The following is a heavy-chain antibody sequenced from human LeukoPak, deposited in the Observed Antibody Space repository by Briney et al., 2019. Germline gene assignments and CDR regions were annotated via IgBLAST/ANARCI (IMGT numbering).Heavy chain of an antibody. J-gene: IGHJ4*02. CDR3: ARSTSSSGRPLYYFDY. V-gene: IGHV1-46*01. D-gene: IGHD1-26*01. CDR2: IYCSGGTT. Sequence: ASVKVSCKASGYTFISYYIHWVRQAPGQGLEWMGMIYCSGGTTNYAQKFQGRVTMTRDTATSTVYMELSSLRSEDTAAFYCARSTSSSGRPLYYFDYWGQGSLPTVSS. CDR1: GYTFISYY.